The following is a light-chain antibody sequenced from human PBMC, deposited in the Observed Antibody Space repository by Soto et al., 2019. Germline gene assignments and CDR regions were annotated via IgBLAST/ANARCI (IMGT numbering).Light chain of an antibody. CDR1: SSDVGAYNY. CDR2: EVS. Sequence: QSALTQPASVSGSPGQSITISCTGTSSDVGAYNYVSWYQQHPGKAPKLMIYEVSNRPSGVSNRFSGSKSANTASLTISGLQAEDEADYYCCSYASSSARLFGGGTQLTVL. CDR3: CSYASSSARL. J-gene: IGLJ2*01. V-gene: IGLV2-14*01.